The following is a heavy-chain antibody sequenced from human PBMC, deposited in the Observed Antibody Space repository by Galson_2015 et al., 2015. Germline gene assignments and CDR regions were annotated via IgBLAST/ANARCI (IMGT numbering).Heavy chain of an antibody. J-gene: IGHJ4*01. V-gene: IGHV6-1*01. CDR3: ARGVVTGFGVVIKYYLDS. Sequence: CAISGDSVSSHNAAWNWIRQSPSRGLEWLGRTYYRSKWYNHYAASLDSRITIDADTSKNQFSLYLNSVTPEDTAVYYCARGVVTGFGVVIKYYLDSSRHGTLVTVAS. D-gene: IGHD3-3*01. CDR2: TYYRSKWYN. CDR1: GDSVSSHNAA.